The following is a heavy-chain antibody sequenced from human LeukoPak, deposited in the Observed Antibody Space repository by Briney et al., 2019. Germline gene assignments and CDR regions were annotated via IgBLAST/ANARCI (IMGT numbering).Heavy chain of an antibody. V-gene: IGHV3-48*04. CDR3: ARGPRYYYGSGSYDLDY. CDR2: ISSSGSTI. CDR1: GFTFSSYW. Sequence: PGGSLRLSCAASGFTFSSYWMNWVRQAPGKGLEWVSYISSSGSTIYYADSVKGRFTISRDNAKNSLYLQMNSLRAEDTAVYYCARGPRYYYGSGSYDLDYWGQGTLVTVSS. D-gene: IGHD3-10*01. J-gene: IGHJ4*02.